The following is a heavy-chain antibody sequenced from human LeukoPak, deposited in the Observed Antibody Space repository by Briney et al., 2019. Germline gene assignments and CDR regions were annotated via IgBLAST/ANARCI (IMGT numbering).Heavy chain of an antibody. D-gene: IGHD2-21*02. CDR2: IYYSGST. V-gene: IGHV4-39*01. CDR1: GYTFSSYA. J-gene: IGHJ6*02. CDR3: ARQAPPYCGGDCYFYYYYGMDV. Sequence: GSLRLSCAASGYTFSSYAMSWVRQPPGKGLEWIGSIYYSGSTYYNPSLKSRVTISVDTSKNQFSLKLSSVTAADTAVYYCARQAPPYCGGDCYFYYYYGMDVWGQGTTVTVSS.